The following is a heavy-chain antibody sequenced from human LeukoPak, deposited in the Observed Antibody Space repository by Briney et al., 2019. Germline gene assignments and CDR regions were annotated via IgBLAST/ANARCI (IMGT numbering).Heavy chain of an antibody. J-gene: IGHJ1*01. CDR1: GFTFSSYW. V-gene: IGHV3-74*01. CDR2: INSDGTDI. D-gene: IGHD3-22*01. Sequence: GGSLRLSCAASGFTFSSYWMYWVRQAPGKGLEWVARINSDGTDISYGDSVKGRFTISRDNAKNTLYLQMNSLRVEDTAVYYCARVGYYDSSNYYAYFQHWGQGTLVTVSS. CDR3: ARVGYYDSSNYYAYFQH.